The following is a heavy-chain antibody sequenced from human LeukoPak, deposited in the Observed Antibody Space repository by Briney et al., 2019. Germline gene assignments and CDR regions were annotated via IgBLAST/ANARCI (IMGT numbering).Heavy chain of an antibody. Sequence: GGSLRLSCAAPGFTFDDYAMHWVRQAPGKGLEWVSGISWNSGSIGYADSVKGLFTISRDNDNNSLYLQMNSLRAEDTAVYYCARGTMFPYYFDYWGQGTLVTVSS. V-gene: IGHV3-9*01. CDR1: GFTFDDYA. D-gene: IGHD3-10*02. CDR2: ISWNSGSI. J-gene: IGHJ4*02. CDR3: ARGTMFPYYFDY.